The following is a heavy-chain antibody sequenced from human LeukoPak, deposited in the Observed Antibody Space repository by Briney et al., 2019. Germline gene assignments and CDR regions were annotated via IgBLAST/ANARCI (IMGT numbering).Heavy chain of an antibody. D-gene: IGHD5-18*01. CDR2: ISGSGGST. V-gene: IGHV3-23*01. J-gene: IGHJ2*01. Sequence: GGSLRPSCAASGFTFSSYAMSWVRQAPGKGLEWVSAISGSGGSTYYADSVKGRFTISRDNSKNTLYLQMNSLRAEDTAVYYCAKEAMESSRKHWYFDLWGRGTLVTVSS. CDR3: AKEAMESSRKHWYFDL. CDR1: GFTFSSYA.